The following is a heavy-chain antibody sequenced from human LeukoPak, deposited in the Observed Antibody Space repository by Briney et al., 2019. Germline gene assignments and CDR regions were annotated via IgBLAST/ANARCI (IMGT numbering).Heavy chain of an antibody. D-gene: IGHD5-18*01. Sequence: GASVKVSCKASGYAFSDYGIGWVRQAPGQGLGWMGWISVHSDVTKYAQKFQGRVSMTTDTSTSTAYMELSSLRSEDTAMFYCARGSEGGYNYGFFDYWGQGALVTVSS. CDR1: GYAFSDYG. CDR2: ISVHSDVT. J-gene: IGHJ4*02. CDR3: ARGSEGGYNYGFFDY. V-gene: IGHV1-18*01.